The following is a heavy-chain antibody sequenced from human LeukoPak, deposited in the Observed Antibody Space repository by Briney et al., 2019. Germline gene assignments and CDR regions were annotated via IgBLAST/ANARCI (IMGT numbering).Heavy chain of an antibody. J-gene: IGHJ5*02. D-gene: IGHD2-2*01. V-gene: IGHV1-2*02. CDR3: ARRVGVVVPAAMDWFDP. CDR2: INPNSGGT. Sequence: ASVKVSCKASGYTFTGYYMHWVRQAPGQGLEWMGWINPNSGGTNYAQKFQGRVTITRDTSISTAYMELSRLRSDGTAVYYCARRVGVVVPAAMDWFDPWGQGTLVTVSS. CDR1: GYTFTGYY.